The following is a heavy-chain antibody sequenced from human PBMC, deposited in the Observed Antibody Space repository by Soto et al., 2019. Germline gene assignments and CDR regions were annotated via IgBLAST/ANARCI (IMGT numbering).Heavy chain of an antibody. V-gene: IGHV3-74*01. CDR1: GFSFRNYW. CDR3: ASSISLGRYYFDY. J-gene: IGHJ4*02. Sequence: PGGSLRLSCAASGFSFRNYWMHWVRQAPGKGLVWVSRISDYGRVNYADSVEGRFTISRDDAKSELYLQLRSLRSDDTAVYYCASSISLGRYYFDYWGQGTLVTVSS. CDR2: ISDYGRV. D-gene: IGHD3-3*02.